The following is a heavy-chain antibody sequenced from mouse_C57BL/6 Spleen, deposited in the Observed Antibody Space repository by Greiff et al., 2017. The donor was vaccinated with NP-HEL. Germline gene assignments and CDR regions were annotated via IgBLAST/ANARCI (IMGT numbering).Heavy chain of an antibody. CDR2: IDPSDSYT. CDR1: GYTFTSYW. CDR3: ARRGDYDEDWYFDV. J-gene: IGHJ1*03. D-gene: IGHD2-4*01. V-gene: IGHV1-69*01. Sequence: QVQLKQPGAELVMPGASVKLSCKASGYTFTSYWMHWVKQRPGQGLEWIGEIDPSDSYTNYNQKFKGKSTLTVDKSSSTAYMQLSSLTSEDSAVYYCARRGDYDEDWYFDVWGTGTTVTVSS.